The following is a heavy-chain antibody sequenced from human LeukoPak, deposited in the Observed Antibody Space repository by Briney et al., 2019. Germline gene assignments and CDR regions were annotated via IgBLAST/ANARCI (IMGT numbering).Heavy chain of an antibody. D-gene: IGHD3-10*01. CDR3: AKDYYGSGSSFDY. CDR2: ISWNSGSI. V-gene: IGHV3-9*01. J-gene: IGHJ4*02. Sequence: GRSLRLSCAASGFTFDDYAMHWVRQAPGKGLEWVSGISWNSGSIGYADSVKGRFTISRDNAKNSLYLQMNSLRAEDTALYYCAKDYYGSGSSFDYWGQGTLVTVSS. CDR1: GFTFDDYA.